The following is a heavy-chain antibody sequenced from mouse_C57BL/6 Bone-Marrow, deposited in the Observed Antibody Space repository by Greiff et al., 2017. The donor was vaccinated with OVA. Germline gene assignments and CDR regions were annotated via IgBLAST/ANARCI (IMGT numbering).Heavy chain of an antibody. J-gene: IGHJ1*03. D-gene: IGHD1-1*01. Sequence: VQLQQSGAELVKPGASVKISCKASGYAFSSYWMNWVKQRPGKGLEWIGQIYPGDGDTNYNGKFKGKATLTVDKSSSTAYMQRSSLTAEDSSVYFFASMNTTGDWYFDFWGTGTTVTVSS. V-gene: IGHV1-80*01. CDR3: ASMNTTGDWYFDF. CDR2: IYPGDGDT. CDR1: GYAFSSYW.